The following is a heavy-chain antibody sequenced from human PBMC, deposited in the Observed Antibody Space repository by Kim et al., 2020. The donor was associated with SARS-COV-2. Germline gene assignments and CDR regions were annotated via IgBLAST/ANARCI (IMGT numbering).Heavy chain of an antibody. J-gene: IGHJ3*02. CDR3: AKDRGINSAVTAILVPDAFDI. V-gene: IGHV3-23*01. CDR1: GFTFSSYA. CDR2: ISGSGGST. Sequence: GGSLRLSCAASGFTFSSYAMSWVRQAPGKGLEWVSAISGSGGSTYYADSVKGRFTISRDNSKNTLYLQMNSLRAEDTAVYYCAKDRGINSAVTAILVPDAFDIWGQGTMVTVSS. D-gene: IGHD2-21*02.